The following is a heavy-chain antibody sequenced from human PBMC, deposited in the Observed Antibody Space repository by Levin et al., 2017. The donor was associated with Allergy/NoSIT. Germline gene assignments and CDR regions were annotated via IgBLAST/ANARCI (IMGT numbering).Heavy chain of an antibody. CDR3: ARSSVVGSCSSTSCSSFDL. CDR2: ISSSSDYI. Sequence: KSGGSLRLSCASSGFTFSSCGFNWVRQAPGKGLEWVAFISSSSDYIYYADSVKGRFTISRDNAKNSLFLQINSLKAEDSAVYYCARSSVVGSCSSTSCSSFDLWGRGTLLTVSS. D-gene: IGHD2-2*01. V-gene: IGHV3-21*01. CDR1: GFTFSSCG. J-gene: IGHJ2*01.